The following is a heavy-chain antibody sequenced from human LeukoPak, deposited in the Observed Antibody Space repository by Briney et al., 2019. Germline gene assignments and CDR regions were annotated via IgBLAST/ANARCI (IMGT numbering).Heavy chain of an antibody. J-gene: IGHJ4*02. CDR1: GFTFSSYS. CDR2: ISSSSSYI. CDR3: ARDSTWVRSFDY. D-gene: IGHD3-3*02. V-gene: IGHV3-21*01. Sequence: GGSLRLSCAASGFTFSSYSMNWVRQAPGKGLEWVSSISSSSSYIYYADSVKGRFTISRDNAKNSPYLQMNSLRAEDTAVYYCARDSTWVRSFDYWGQGTLVTVSS.